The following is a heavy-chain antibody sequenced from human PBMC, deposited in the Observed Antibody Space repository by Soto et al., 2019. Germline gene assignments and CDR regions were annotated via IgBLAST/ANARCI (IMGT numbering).Heavy chain of an antibody. CDR2: YNGNT. V-gene: IGHV1-18*01. CDR3: ATQGYGSGNYYKAYYCDY. Sequence: YNGNTNYAQKLQGRVTMTTDTSTSTAYMELRSLRSDDTAVYYCATQGYGSGNYYKAYYCDYWGQGTLVTVSS. D-gene: IGHD3-10*01. J-gene: IGHJ4*02.